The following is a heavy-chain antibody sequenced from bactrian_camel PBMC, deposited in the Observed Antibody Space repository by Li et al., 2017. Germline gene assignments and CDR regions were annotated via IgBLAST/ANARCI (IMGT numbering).Heavy chain of an antibody. CDR1: GNTYRSDT. CDR3: NAKLEVGYSGPWCAETSDY. V-gene: IGHV3S53*01. Sequence: HVQLVESGGGSVQSGGSLRLSCVVSGNTYRSDTLAWFRQGSSKVREGVAALDGNGNIIYDDDVKGRFTISQDNAKDTVYLQMNSLKPEDTAVYYCNAKLEVGYSGPWCAETSDYWGQGTQVTVS. J-gene: IGHJ4*01. D-gene: IGHD1*01. CDR2: LDGNGNI.